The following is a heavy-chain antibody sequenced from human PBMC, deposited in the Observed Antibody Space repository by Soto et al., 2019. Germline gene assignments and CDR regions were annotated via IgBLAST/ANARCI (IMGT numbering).Heavy chain of an antibody. CDR2: ISAYNGNT. V-gene: IGHV1-18*01. D-gene: IGHD6-13*01. CDR3: ARGSKPGIAAAGTVSFDP. Sequence: QVQLVQSGAEVKKPGASVKVSCKASGYTFNSYGITWVRQAPGQGLEWMGWISAYNGNTNYAQKLQGRVTVTTDTSTSTAYIELRSRIYDDTAVYYCARGSKPGIAAAGTVSFDPWGQGTLVTVSS. CDR1: GYTFNSYG. J-gene: IGHJ5*02.